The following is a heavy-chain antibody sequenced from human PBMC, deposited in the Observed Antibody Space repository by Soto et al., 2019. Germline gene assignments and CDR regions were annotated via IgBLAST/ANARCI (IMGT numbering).Heavy chain of an antibody. CDR3: ARAHTSGYVFLAY. Sequence: SETLSLTCAVSGGSISSTNWWSWVRQPPGKGLEWIGEIYHSGSTNYSPSLKSRVTISVDKSKNQFSLKLSSVTAADTAVYYCARAHTSGYVFLAYWGQGALVTVSS. D-gene: IGHD3-9*01. CDR1: GGSISSTNW. CDR2: IYHSGST. J-gene: IGHJ4*02. V-gene: IGHV4-4*02.